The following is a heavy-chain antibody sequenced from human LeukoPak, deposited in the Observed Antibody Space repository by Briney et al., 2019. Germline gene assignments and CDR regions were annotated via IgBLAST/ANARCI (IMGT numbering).Heavy chain of an antibody. V-gene: IGHV4-34*01. CDR3: ARGSDSGYYFNYYYMDV. J-gene: IGHJ6*03. CDR2: INHSGST. D-gene: IGHD3-22*01. Sequence: PSETLSLTCAVYGGSFSGYYWSWIRQPPGKGLEWIGEINHSGSTNYNPSLKSRVTISVDTSKNQFSLKLSSVTAADTAVYYCARGSDSGYYFNYYYMDVWGKGTTVTVSS. CDR1: GGSFSGYY.